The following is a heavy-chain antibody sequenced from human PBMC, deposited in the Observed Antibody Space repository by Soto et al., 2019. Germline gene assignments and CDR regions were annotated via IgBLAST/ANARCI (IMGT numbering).Heavy chain of an antibody. CDR3: ARDGIAARRYYYYGMDV. CDR2: IYYSGRT. CDR1: GGSISSYY. J-gene: IGHJ6*02. Sequence: PSETLSLTCTVSGGSISSYYWSWIRQPPGKGLEWIGYIYYSGRTNYNPSLKSRVTISVDTSKNQFSLKLSSVTAADTAVYYCARDGIAARRYYYYGMDVWGQGTTVTVSS. D-gene: IGHD6-6*01. V-gene: IGHV4-59*01.